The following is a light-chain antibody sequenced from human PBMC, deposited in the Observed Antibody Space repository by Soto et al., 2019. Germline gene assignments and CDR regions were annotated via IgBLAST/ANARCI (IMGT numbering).Light chain of an antibody. Sequence: SYELTQPPSVSVSPGQTASITCSGAKLGVKYAGWYQQKPGQSPVLVIYQDSKRPSGIPERFSGSNSGNTATLTISGTQAMDEADYYCQAWDSSTAVVFGGGTKLTVL. V-gene: IGLV3-1*01. CDR1: KLGVKY. CDR3: QAWDSSTAVV. J-gene: IGLJ2*01. CDR2: QDS.